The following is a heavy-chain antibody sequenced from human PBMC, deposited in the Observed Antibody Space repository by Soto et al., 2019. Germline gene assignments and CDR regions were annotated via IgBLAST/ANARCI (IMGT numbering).Heavy chain of an antibody. V-gene: IGHV3-53*01. CDR3: ASTDPFGVVKSYFDY. Sequence: WWSLRLSCSASVFTVSSNYMSWFRQAPGKGLEWVSVIYSGGSTYYADSVKGRFTISRDNSKNTLYLQMNSLRAEDTAVYYCASTDPFGVVKSYFDYWGQGTLVTVSS. J-gene: IGHJ4*02. CDR2: IYSGGST. D-gene: IGHD3-3*01. CDR1: VFTVSSNY.